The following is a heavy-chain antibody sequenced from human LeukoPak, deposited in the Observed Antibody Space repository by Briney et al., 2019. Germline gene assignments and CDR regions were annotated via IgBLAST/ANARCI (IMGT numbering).Heavy chain of an antibody. CDR2: ISSSSSDK. V-gene: IGHV3-21*01. CDR1: GFTFSSYT. J-gene: IGHJ4*02. D-gene: IGHD5-18*01. Sequence: PGGSLRLSCAASGFTFSSYTMNWVRQAPGKRLELLSSISSSSSDKYFADSVKGRFTISRDNAKKSLYLQMNSPRVEDTAVYYCARVGPSYGYVDYWGQGTLVTVSS. CDR3: ARVGPSYGYVDY.